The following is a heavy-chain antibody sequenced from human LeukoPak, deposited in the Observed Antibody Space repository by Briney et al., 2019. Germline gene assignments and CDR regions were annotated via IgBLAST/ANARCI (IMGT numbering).Heavy chain of an antibody. CDR2: ISGSGGST. CDR3: ARAAYSSTWYSRYLDL. Sequence: GGTLRLSCAASGFTFSTYGMSWVRQAPGKGLEWVSAISGSGGSTYYADSVKGRFTISRDNSKNSLYLQMNSLRAGDTAVYYCARAAYSSTWYSRYLDLWGRGTLVTVSS. J-gene: IGHJ2*01. CDR1: GFTFSTYG. V-gene: IGHV3-23*01. D-gene: IGHD6-13*01.